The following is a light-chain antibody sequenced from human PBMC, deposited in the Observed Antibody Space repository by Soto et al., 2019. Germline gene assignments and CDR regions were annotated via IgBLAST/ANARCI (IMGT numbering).Light chain of an antibody. V-gene: IGLV1-40*01. CDR3: QSYDSSPFWV. J-gene: IGLJ3*02. Sequence: QSVLTQPPSVSGASGQRVTISCTGSSSNIGAGYDVHWYQQLPGTAPKLLIYGNSNRPSGVPDRFSGSKSGTSASLAITGLQAEDEADYYCQSYDSSPFWVFGGGTKVTVL. CDR2: GNS. CDR1: SSNIGAGYD.